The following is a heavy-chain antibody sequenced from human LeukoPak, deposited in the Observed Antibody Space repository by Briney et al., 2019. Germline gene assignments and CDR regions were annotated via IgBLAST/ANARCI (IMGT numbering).Heavy chain of an antibody. CDR1: AFTFIDYS. D-gene: IGHD1-26*01. J-gene: IGHJ4*02. V-gene: IGHV3-48*01. CDR2: ISGRSSTI. CDR3: ARYRIKSGRYSFDY. Sequence: GGSLRLSCAASAFTFIDYSMNWVSQAPGKGLEWVSYISGRSSTIYYADSVKGRFTISRDNAKNLMYLQMNSLRAEDTAVYYCARYRIKSGRYSFDYWGQRTLVTVSS.